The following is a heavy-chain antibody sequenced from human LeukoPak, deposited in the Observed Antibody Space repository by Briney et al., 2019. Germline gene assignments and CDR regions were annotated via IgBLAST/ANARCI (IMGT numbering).Heavy chain of an antibody. CDR1: GFHLCSYA. J-gene: IGHJ4*02. CDR3: AKDATASPYFHWFDN. V-gene: IGHV3-23*01. D-gene: IGHD3-9*01. Sequence: GALRLSRAASGFHLCSYAMDLGRQAPGKGLEVVGGISSGDRTFHAESVKGRFTISRDKSKDTLYLQMNSLRAEDTAVYYCAKDATASPYFHWFDNWGQGTQVIVSS. CDR2: ISSGDRT.